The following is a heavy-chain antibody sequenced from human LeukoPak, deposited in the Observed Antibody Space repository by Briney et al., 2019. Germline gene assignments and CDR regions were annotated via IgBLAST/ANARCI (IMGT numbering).Heavy chain of an antibody. D-gene: IGHD5-24*01. CDR1: GGSVSSGSYY. V-gene: IGHV4-61*01. J-gene: IGHJ4*02. Sequence: SETLSLTCTVSGGSVSSGSYYWSWIRQPPGKGLEWIGYIYYSGSTNHNPSLKSRVTISVDTSKNQFSLKLSSVTAADTAVYYCARQRWLQSEAFDYWGQGTLVTVSS. CDR2: IYYSGST. CDR3: ARQRWLQSEAFDY.